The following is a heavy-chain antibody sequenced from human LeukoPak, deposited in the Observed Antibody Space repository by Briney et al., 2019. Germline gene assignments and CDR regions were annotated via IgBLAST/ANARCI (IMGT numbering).Heavy chain of an antibody. J-gene: IGHJ6*03. CDR2: IDHSGST. CDR1: GYSISSGYY. CDR3: ARVPHCSSTIRCYLGGHHMDV. Sequence: PSETLSLTCTVSGYSISSGYYWGWIRQPPGKGLECIGSIDHSGSTSYNPSLKSRVTISVDTSKNQFSLKVSSVTAADTAVYYCARVPHCSSTIRCYLGGHHMDVWGKGTTVAVSS. V-gene: IGHV4-38-2*02. D-gene: IGHD2-2*01.